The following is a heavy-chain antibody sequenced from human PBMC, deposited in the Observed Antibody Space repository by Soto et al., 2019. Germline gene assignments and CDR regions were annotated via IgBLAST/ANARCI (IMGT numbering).Heavy chain of an antibody. CDR1: GFSLSNARMG. D-gene: IGHD6-19*01. CDR3: ARIRRYSRGWYVDC. J-gene: IGHJ4*02. Sequence: QVTLKESGPVLVKPTETLTLTCTVSGFSLSNARMGVSWIRQPPGKALEWLAHIFSNDEKSYSTSLKSRLTISKDTSKSQVVLIMTNMDPVDTATYYCARIRRYSRGWYVDCWGQGTLVTVSS. CDR2: IFSNDEK. V-gene: IGHV2-26*01.